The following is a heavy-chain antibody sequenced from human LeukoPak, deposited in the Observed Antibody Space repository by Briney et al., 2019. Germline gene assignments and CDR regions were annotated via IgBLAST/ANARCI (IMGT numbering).Heavy chain of an antibody. D-gene: IGHD1-26*01. CDR1: GFTFSSYG. CDR3: ARAWELLSHVDY. V-gene: IGHV3-21*01. CDR2: ISSSSSYI. Sequence: GGSLRLSCAASGFTFSSYGMSWVRQAPGKGLEWVSSISSSSSYIYYADSVKGRFTISRDNAKNSLYLQMNSLRAEDTAVYYCARAWELLSHVDYWGQGTLVTVSS. J-gene: IGHJ4*02.